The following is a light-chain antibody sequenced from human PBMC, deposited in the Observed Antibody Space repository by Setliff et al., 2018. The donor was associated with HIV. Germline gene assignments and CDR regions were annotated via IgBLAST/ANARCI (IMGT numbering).Light chain of an antibody. CDR1: SSNIGNSD. CDR3: GTWDTSLSAVV. V-gene: IGLV1-51*01. CDR2: DSN. J-gene: IGLJ2*01. Sequence: SVLTQPPSVSAAPGQKVTISCSGSSSNIGNSDVSWYQQLPGTAPKVLIYDSNKRPSGIPDRFSGSKSGTSATLAITGLQTGDEADYYCGTWDTSLSAVVFGGGTKVTVL.